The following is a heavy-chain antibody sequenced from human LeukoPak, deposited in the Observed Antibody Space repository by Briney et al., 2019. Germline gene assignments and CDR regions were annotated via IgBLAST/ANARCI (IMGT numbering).Heavy chain of an antibody. J-gene: IGHJ4*02. V-gene: IGHV1-2*02. CDR2: INPNSGGT. CDR1: GYTFTGYY. Sequence: ASVKVSCKASGYTFTGYYMHWVRQAPGQGLEWMGWINPNSGGTNYAQKFQGRVTMTRDTSISTAYMELSRLRSDDTAVDYCSRPTTRYSSSPLDYWGQGTLVTVSS. D-gene: IGHD6-13*01. CDR3: SRPTTRYSSSPLDY.